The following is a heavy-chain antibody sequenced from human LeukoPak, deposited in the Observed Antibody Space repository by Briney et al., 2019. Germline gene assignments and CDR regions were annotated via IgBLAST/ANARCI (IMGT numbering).Heavy chain of an antibody. J-gene: IGHJ6*02. Sequence: SVKVSCKASGGTFSSYAISWVRQAPGQGLEWMGRIIPILGIANYAQKFQGRVTITADKSTSTAYMELSSLRSEDTAVYYCARDETGSTYYYGMDVWGQGTTVTVSS. CDR1: GGTFSSYA. V-gene: IGHV1-69*04. CDR3: ARDETGSTYYYGMDV. CDR2: IIPILGIA. D-gene: IGHD3-9*01.